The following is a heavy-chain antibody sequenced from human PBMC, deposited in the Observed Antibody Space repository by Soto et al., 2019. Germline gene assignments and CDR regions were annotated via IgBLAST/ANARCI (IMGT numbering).Heavy chain of an antibody. Sequence: PSETLSLTCAVYGGSFSGYYWSWIRQPPGKGLEWIGEINHSGSTSYNPSLKSRVTMSVDTSKSQFSLKLTSVTAADTAVYYCARGEDAFFYYGLDVWGQGITVTVSS. CDR1: GGSFSGYY. J-gene: IGHJ6*02. CDR3: ARGEDAFFYYGLDV. V-gene: IGHV4-34*01. CDR2: INHSGST.